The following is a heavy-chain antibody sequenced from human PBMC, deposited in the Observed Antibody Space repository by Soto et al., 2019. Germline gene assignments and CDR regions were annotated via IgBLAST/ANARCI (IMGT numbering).Heavy chain of an antibody. CDR3: ARGEFCGGDRPRAFDI. V-gene: IGHV4-59*01. Sequence: SETLSLTCTVSGGSISSYYWSWIRQPPGKGLEWIGYIYYSGSTNYNPSLKSRVTISVDTSKNQFSLKLSSVTAADTAVYYCARGEFCGGDRPRAFDIWGPGTMVTVSS. CDR1: GGSISSYY. CDR2: IYYSGST. J-gene: IGHJ3*02. D-gene: IGHD2-21*01.